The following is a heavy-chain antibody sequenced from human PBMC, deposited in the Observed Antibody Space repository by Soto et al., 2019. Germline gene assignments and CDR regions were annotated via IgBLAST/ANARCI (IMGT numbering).Heavy chain of an antibody. D-gene: IGHD5-12*01. CDR1: GGTFSNYS. CDR3: ARAQEYTISGLYHFDP. CDR2: LLPFFRTT. J-gene: IGHJ5*02. Sequence: QVQLVQSGAEVEKPGSSVKVSCKASGGTFSNYSINWVRQAPGQGLEWLGGLLPFFRTTNYAETLRGRVTITVDKSTKTAYLELSRLRAEDTAVYYCARAQEYTISGLYHFDPWGQGTLVTVSS. V-gene: IGHV1-69*06.